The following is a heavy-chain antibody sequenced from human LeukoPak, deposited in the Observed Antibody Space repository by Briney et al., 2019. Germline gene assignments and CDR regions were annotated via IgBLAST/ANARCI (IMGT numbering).Heavy chain of an antibody. CDR2: ISYDGSNK. V-gene: IGHV3-30*18. Sequence: GGSLRLSCAASGFTFSSYGMHWVRQAPGKGLGWVAVISYDGSNKYYADSVKGRFTISRDNSKNTLYLQMNSLRAEDTAVYYCAKDGYSSGWYTGSYFDYWGQGTLVTVSS. CDR3: AKDGYSSGWYTGSYFDY. CDR1: GFTFSSYG. D-gene: IGHD6-19*01. J-gene: IGHJ4*02.